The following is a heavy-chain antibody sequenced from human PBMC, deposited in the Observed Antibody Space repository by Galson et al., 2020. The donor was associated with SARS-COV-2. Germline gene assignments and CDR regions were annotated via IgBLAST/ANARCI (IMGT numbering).Heavy chain of an antibody. CDR3: AKDLITYSYCGGDCYSPYFDY. Sequence: TGGSLRLSCAASGFTFSSYGMHWVRQAPGKGLEWVAVISYDGSNKYYADSVKGRFTSSRDNSKNTLYLQMNSLRAEDTAVYYCAKDLITYSYCGGDCYSPYFDYWGQGTLVTVSS. J-gene: IGHJ4*02. D-gene: IGHD2-21*02. V-gene: IGHV3-30*18. CDR1: GFTFSSYG. CDR2: ISYDGSNK.